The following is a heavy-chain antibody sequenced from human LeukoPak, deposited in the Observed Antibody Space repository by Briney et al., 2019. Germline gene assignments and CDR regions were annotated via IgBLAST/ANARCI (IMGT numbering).Heavy chain of an antibody. CDR2: IHDTGST. J-gene: IGHJ6*02. D-gene: IGHD3-10*01. V-gene: IGHV4-4*02. CDR1: GGSISRSNW. Sequence: SGTLSLTCTVSGGSISRSNWWSWVRQPPGKGLEWIGEIHDTGSTNYNPSLKSRVTISVDTSKNQFSLKLSSVTAADTAVYYCAGTMGPFYYYYGMDVWGQGTTVTVSS. CDR3: AGTMGPFYYYYGMDV.